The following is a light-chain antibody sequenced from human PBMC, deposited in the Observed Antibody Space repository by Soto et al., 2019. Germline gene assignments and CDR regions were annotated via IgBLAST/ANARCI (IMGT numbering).Light chain of an antibody. Sequence: QSALTQPASVSGSPGQSITISCTGTSSDVGGYNYVFWYQQHPGKAPKLMIYDVNNRPSGVSDRVTGSKSGNTTSLTISGLQAEEEADYFCTSYTSSSTYVFGTGTKLTVL. V-gene: IGLV2-14*03. CDR2: DVN. CDR1: SSDVGGYNY. CDR3: TSYTSSSTYV. J-gene: IGLJ1*01.